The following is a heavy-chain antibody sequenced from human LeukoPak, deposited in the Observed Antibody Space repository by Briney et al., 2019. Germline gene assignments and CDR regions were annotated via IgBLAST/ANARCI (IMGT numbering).Heavy chain of an antibody. CDR2: IYYSGST. CDR3: ARDRSSENYRYFDY. Sequence: SETLSLTCTVSGDSISSHYWNWIRQPPGKGLEWIGYIYYSGSTNYNPSLKSRVTISVDTSKNQFSLKLSSVTAADTAVYYCARDRSSENYRYFDYWGQGTLVTVSS. CDR1: GDSISSHY. J-gene: IGHJ4*02. D-gene: IGHD1-7*01. V-gene: IGHV4-59*11.